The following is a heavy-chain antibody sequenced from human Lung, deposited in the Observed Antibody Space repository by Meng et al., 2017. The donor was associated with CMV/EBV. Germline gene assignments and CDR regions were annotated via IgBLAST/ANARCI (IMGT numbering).Heavy chain of an antibody. CDR2: IKSKTDGGTT. J-gene: IGHJ5*02. V-gene: IGHV3-15*01. CDR1: GFTFSNAW. D-gene: IGHD1-26*01. Sequence: GGSLRLSXAASGFTFSNAWMSWVRQAPGKGLEWVGRIKSKTDGGTTDYAAPVKGRFTISRDDSKNTLYLQMNSLKTEDTAVYYRTTGRDVGATTGPWGQGTLVTVSS. CDR3: TTGRDVGATTGP.